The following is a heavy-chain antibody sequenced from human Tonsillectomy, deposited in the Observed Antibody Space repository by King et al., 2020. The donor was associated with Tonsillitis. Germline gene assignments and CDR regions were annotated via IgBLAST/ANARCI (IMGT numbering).Heavy chain of an antibody. V-gene: IGHV3-33*01. D-gene: IGHD5-12*01. J-gene: IGHJ4*02. CDR2: IWFVEFVK. Sequence: VQLVESGGGVVQPGRSLRLSCVASGFTFSSYGMHWVRQAPGKGLEWVAVIWFVEFVKYHSDSVKVRFTISRDNSKNTLYLQMNSLRAEETVVYYCARARGSGYDFFWGQGTLVTVSS. CDR1: GFTFSSYG. CDR3: ARARGSGYDFF.